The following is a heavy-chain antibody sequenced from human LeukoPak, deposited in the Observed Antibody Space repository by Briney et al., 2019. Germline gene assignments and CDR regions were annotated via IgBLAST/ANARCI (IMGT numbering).Heavy chain of an antibody. D-gene: IGHD6-13*01. CDR3: ARASSSWEPIDY. V-gene: IGHV3-9*01. CDR1: GSTFDDYA. Sequence: PGRSLRLSCAASGSTFDDYAMHWVRQAPGKGLEWVSGISWNSGSIGYADSVKGRFTISRDNAKNSLYLQMNSLRAEDTALYYCARASSSWEPIDYWGQGTLVTVSS. CDR2: ISWNSGSI. J-gene: IGHJ4*02.